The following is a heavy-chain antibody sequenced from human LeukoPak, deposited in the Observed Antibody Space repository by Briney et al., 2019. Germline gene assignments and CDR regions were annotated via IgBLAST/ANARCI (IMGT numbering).Heavy chain of an antibody. V-gene: IGHV4-59*12. J-gene: IGHJ4*02. CDR1: GGSISSYY. Sequence: PSETLSLTCTVSGGSISSYYWSWIRQPPGKGLEWIGYIYYSGSTNYNPSLKSRVTISVDTSKNQFSLKLSSVTAADTAVYYCARGSEFPGKPGIAAAGTSRLDYWGQGTLVTVSS. CDR3: ARGSEFPGKPGIAAAGTSRLDY. CDR2: IYYSGST. D-gene: IGHD6-13*01.